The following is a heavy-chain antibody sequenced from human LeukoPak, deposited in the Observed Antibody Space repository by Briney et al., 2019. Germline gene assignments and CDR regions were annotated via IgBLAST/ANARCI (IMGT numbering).Heavy chain of an antibody. J-gene: IGHJ3*02. CDR1: GYTFDTSS. D-gene: IGHD1-1*01. CDR2: ISPNNGNT. CDR3: TRVRNSNNWWGAFDI. Sequence: GASVKVSCKAFGYTFDTSSISWVRQALGQRLEWMGWISPNNGNTHYAQGVQGRVTMTTDTSRSTAYMELRSLRSDDTAVYYCTRVRNSNNWWGAFDIWGQGTMVTVSS. V-gene: IGHV1-18*01.